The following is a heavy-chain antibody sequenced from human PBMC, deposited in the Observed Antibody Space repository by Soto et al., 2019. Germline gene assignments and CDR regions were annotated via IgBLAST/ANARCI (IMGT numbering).Heavy chain of an antibody. CDR1: VGSFSGYY. D-gene: IGHD6-19*01. V-gene: IGHV4-34*01. J-gene: IGHJ6*02. CDR3: ARGWSAVAGTWYYYSYGMDV. CDR2: INHSGST. Sequence: WETLSLTCAFYVGSFSGYYWSCIRHPPGKGLEWIGEINHSGSTNYNPSLKSRVTISVDTSKNQFSLKLSSVTAADTAVYYCARGWSAVAGTWYYYSYGMDVWGQGTTVTVSS.